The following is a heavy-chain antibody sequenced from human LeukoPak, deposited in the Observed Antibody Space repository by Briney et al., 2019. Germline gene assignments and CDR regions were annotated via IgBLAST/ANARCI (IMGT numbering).Heavy chain of an antibody. CDR1: GYTLTELS. CDR2: FDPEDGET. V-gene: IGHV1-24*01. D-gene: IGHD5-18*01. J-gene: IGHJ4*02. Sequence: ASVKVSCKVSGYTLTELSIHWVRQAPGKGLEWMGGFDPEDGETSYAQKFQGRVTMTEDTSTDTAYMELNSLRSEDTAVYYCAPFALDTAMVFDYWGQGTLVTVSS. CDR3: APFALDTAMVFDY.